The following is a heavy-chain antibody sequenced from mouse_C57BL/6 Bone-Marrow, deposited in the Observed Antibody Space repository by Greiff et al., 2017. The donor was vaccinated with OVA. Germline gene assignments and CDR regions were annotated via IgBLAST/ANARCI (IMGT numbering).Heavy chain of an antibody. D-gene: IGHD2-4*01. V-gene: IGHV3-6*01. CDR3: AREGDYDGY. Sequence: EVKLQESGPGLVKPSQSLSLTCSVTGYSITSGYYWNWIRQFPGNKLEWMGYISYAGSNNYNPSLKNRISITRDTSKNQFFLKLNSVTTEDTATYYCAREGDYDGYWGQGTTLTVSS. CDR2: ISYAGSN. J-gene: IGHJ2*01. CDR1: GYSITSGYY.